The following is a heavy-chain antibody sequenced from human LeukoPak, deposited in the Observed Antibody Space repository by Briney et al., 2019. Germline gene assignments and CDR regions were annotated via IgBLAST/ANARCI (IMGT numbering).Heavy chain of an antibody. V-gene: IGHV1-2*02. CDR2: INPNSGGT. J-gene: IGHJ4*02. CDR1: GYTFPTYY. CDR3: ASLAISLVRGVMDGEYDY. D-gene: IGHD3-10*01. Sequence: APVKGSPKSSGYTFPTYYMHMVRQTPGQGLEWMGWINPNSGGTNYAQNFQGRVTMTRDTSISTAYMELRRLRSDDTAVYYCASLAISLVRGVMDGEYDYWGQGTLVTVSS.